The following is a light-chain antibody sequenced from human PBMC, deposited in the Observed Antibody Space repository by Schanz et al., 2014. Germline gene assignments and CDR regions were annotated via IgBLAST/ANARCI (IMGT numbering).Light chain of an antibody. V-gene: IGKV1-39*01. J-gene: IGKJ1*01. CDR2: AAS. CDR1: QSISTY. CDR3: QQSYSTRWT. Sequence: DIQMTQSPSSLSASVRARVTITCRASQSISTYLNWYQQKPGKAPKLLMYAASSLQSGVPSRFSGSGSGTDFTLTISSLQPEDFATYFCQQSYSTRWTFGQGTRVEIK.